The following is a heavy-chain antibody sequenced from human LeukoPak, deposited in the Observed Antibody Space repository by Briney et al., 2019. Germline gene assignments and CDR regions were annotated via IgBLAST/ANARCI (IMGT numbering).Heavy chain of an antibody. J-gene: IGHJ4*02. CDR2: TNPDGRIT. CDR1: ALTLSTYW. CDR3: ARDLGGSQDY. V-gene: IGHV3-74*01. D-gene: IGHD3-16*01. Sequence: GGSLRLSCSDSALTLSTYWVHWVRHAPGKGLVWVSRTNPDGRITNYADSVKGRFTISRDNAENTVYLQMNSLRVEDTAVYYCARDLGGSQDYWGQGTLVTVSS.